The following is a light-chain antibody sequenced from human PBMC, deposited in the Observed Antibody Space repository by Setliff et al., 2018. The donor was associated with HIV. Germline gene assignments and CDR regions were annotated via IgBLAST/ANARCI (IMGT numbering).Light chain of an antibody. Sequence: QSVLTQPRSVSGSPGQSVTISCTGTSSDVGGYNYVSWYQQHPGKAPKLMIYDVSKRPSGVPDRFSGSKSGNTASLTISGLQAEDGADYYCCSYAGSYTLGVFGGGTKVTVL. V-gene: IGLV2-11*01. CDR2: DVS. J-gene: IGLJ2*01. CDR3: CSYAGSYTLGV. CDR1: SSDVGGYNY.